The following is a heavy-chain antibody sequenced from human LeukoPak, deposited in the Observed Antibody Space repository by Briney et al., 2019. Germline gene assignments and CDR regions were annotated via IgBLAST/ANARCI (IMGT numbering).Heavy chain of an antibody. CDR2: ISNSSSYI. J-gene: IGHJ4*02. CDR3: ARDHYYDSSGYDY. CDR1: GFTFSSYS. D-gene: IGHD3-22*01. V-gene: IGHV3-21*01. Sequence: PGGSLRLSCAASGFTFSSYSMNWVRQAPGKGLEWVSSISNSSSYIYYADSVKGRFTISRDNAKNSLYLQMNSLRAEDTAVYYCARDHYYDSSGYDYWGQGTLVTVSS.